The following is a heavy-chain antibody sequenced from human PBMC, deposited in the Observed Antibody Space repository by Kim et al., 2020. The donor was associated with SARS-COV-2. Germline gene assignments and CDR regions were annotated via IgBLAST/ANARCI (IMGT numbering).Heavy chain of an antibody. CDR1: GYTLTELS. Sequence: ASVKVSCKVSGYTLTELSMHWVRQAPGKGLEWMGGFDPEDGETIYAQKFQGRVTMTEDTSTDTAYMELSSLRSEDTAVYYCATVGAAAGLFLARSVFWFDPWGQGTLVTVSS. CDR3: ATVGAAAGLFLARSVFWFDP. J-gene: IGHJ5*02. D-gene: IGHD6-13*01. V-gene: IGHV1-24*01. CDR2: FDPEDGET.